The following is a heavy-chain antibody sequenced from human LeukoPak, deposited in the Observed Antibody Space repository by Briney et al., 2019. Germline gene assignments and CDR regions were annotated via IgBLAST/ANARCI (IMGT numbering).Heavy chain of an antibody. CDR3: AMDSGGYDYYYYYGMDV. CDR1: GGSISSYY. V-gene: IGHV4-59*01. J-gene: IGHJ6*02. CDR2: IYYSGST. D-gene: IGHD5-12*01. Sequence: PSETLSLTCTVSGGSISSYYWSWIRQPPGKGLEWVGYIYYSGSTNYNPSLKSRVTISVDTSKNQFFLKLSSVTAADTAVYYCAMDSGGYDYYYYYGMDVWGQGTTVTVSS.